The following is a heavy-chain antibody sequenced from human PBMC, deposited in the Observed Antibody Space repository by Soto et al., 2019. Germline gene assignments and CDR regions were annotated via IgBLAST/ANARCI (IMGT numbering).Heavy chain of an antibody. D-gene: IGHD6-13*01. V-gene: IGHV1-3*01. CDR2: INAANGDT. Sequence: SKKVTSKASGYAFTSYGSHWVRQAHGQRLEWMGWINAANGDTKYSPKFQGRVTMTRDTSASTAYMELSSLRSEDTAVYYCVRRHVSATGIDWFEHCGQPTLVTVSS. CDR3: VRRHVSATGIDWFEH. J-gene: IGHJ5*02. CDR1: GYAFTSYG.